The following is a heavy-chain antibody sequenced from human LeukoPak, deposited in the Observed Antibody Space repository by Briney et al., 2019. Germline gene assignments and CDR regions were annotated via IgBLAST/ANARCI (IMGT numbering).Heavy chain of an antibody. Sequence: SETLSLTCTVSAYSISSGYYRGWIRQPQRKGLEWIGSIYHSGSTYYNPSLKSRVTISVDTSKNQFSLKLSSVTAADTAVYYCARWGGGLFDYWGQGTLVTVSS. CDR3: ARWGGGLFDY. CDR1: AYSISSGYY. V-gene: IGHV4-38-2*02. CDR2: IYHSGST. D-gene: IGHD3-16*01. J-gene: IGHJ4*02.